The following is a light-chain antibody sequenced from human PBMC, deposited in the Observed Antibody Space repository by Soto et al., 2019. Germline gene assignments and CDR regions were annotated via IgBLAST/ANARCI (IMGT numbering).Light chain of an antibody. Sequence: DMVTTQSTDSLAVSLGERATINCKSSQSVLYSSNNKNYLAWYQQKPGQPPKLLIYWASTRESGVPDRFSGSGSGTDFTLTISSLQAEDVAVYYCQQYYSTPITFGQGTRLEIK. J-gene: IGKJ5*01. CDR1: QSVLYSSNNKNY. CDR3: QQYYSTPIT. V-gene: IGKV4-1*01. CDR2: WAS.